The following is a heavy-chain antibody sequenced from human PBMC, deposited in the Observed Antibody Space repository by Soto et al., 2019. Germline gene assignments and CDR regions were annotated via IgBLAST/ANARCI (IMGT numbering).Heavy chain of an antibody. J-gene: IGHJ4*02. V-gene: IGHV1-69*13. CDR1: GGTFSSYA. Sequence: GASVKVSCKASGGTFSSYAISWVRQAPGQGLEWMGGIIPIFGTANYAQKFQGRVTITADESTSTAYMELSSLRSGDTAVYYCARARDGGTYYYDSSGYYNFDYWGQGTLVTVSS. CDR2: IIPIFGTA. D-gene: IGHD3-22*01. CDR3: ARARDGGTYYYDSSGYYNFDY.